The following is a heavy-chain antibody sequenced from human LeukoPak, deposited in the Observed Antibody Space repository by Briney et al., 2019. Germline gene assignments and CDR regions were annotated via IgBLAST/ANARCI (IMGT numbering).Heavy chain of an antibody. CDR1: GGSLSSSSYY. V-gene: IGHV4-61*01. CDR2: IYDSGST. CDR3: ACLTTADAFDI. Sequence: SETLSLTCTVSGGSLSSSSYYWGWIRQPPGKGLEWIGYIYDSGSTNYNPSLKSRVTISVDTSKNQLSLKLSSVTAADTAVYYCACLTTADAFDIWGQGTMVTVSS. J-gene: IGHJ3*02. D-gene: IGHD3-22*01.